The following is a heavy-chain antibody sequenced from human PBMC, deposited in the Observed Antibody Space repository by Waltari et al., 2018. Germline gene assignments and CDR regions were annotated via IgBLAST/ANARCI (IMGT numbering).Heavy chain of an antibody. CDR3: ARMAAYGDYEYAFDS. CDR2: MNPNSGNT. D-gene: IGHD4-17*01. J-gene: IGHJ3*02. Sequence: QVQLVHSGPEVKKPGASVRVSCKASESTFTSYDINWVQQATGQGLEWMGWMNPNSGNTGYAQKFQGRVTITRNTSISTAYMELSSLRSEDTAVYYCARMAAYGDYEYAFDSWGQGTMVTVSS. CDR1: ESTFTSYD. V-gene: IGHV1-8*03.